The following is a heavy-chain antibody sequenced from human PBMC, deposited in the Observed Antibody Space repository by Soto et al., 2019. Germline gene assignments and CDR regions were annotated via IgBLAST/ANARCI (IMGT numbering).Heavy chain of an antibody. CDR1: VFSLSTSGVG. J-gene: IGHJ6*02. Sequence: SGPTLVNPTQTLTLTCTFSVFSLSTSGVGVGWIRQPPGKALEWLALIYWDDDKRYSPSLGSRLTINKDTSKNQVVLTMTNMDPVDTATYYCIQSRCGGDCLQSYASHYYYGMDVWGQGTTVTVSS. D-gene: IGHD2-21*02. CDR3: IQSRCGGDCLQSYASHYYYGMDV. V-gene: IGHV2-5*02. CDR2: IYWDDDK.